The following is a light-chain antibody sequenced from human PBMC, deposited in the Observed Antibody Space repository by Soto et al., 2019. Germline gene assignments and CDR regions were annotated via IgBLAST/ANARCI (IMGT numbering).Light chain of an antibody. CDR3: GSYTASSSLV. V-gene: IGLV2-14*01. J-gene: IGLJ2*01. CDR1: SSDIGGYNY. Sequence: QSALTQPASVSGSPGQSITISCTGTSSDIGGYNYVCWYQHHPGKAPKLIIYEVRNRPSGVSDRFSGSKSGNTASLTISGLQAEDEADYYCGSYTASSSLVFGGGTKVTVL. CDR2: EVR.